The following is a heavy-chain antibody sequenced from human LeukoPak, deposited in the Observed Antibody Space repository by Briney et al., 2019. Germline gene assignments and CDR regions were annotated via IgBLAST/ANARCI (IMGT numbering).Heavy chain of an antibody. Sequence: GGSLRLSCAAPGFTFKNYAMTWVRQAPGKGLEWVSRTSGSGDIRLYADSVKGRCTISRTNSENRLYLQMNSLRADDSGVYYCANYRSGGGGYYSGLEHWGQGTQVTVSS. CDR2: TSGSGDIR. CDR3: ANYRSGGGGYYSGLEH. D-gene: IGHD2-15*01. CDR1: GFTFKNYA. V-gene: IGHV3-23*01. J-gene: IGHJ1*01.